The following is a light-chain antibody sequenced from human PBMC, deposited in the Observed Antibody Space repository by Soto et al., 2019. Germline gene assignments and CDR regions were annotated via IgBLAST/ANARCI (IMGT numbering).Light chain of an antibody. CDR1: QSVLYSSNNKNY. J-gene: IGKJ4*01. V-gene: IGKV4-1*01. CDR3: QQYYGTPS. CDR2: WAS. Sequence: DIVLTQSPDSLAVSLGERATINCKSSQSVLYSSNNKNYLAWYQQKPGQPPKLLIYWASTRESGVPDRFSGSGSGTDFTLAISSLQAEDVAVYYCQQYYGTPSFGGGTKVEVE.